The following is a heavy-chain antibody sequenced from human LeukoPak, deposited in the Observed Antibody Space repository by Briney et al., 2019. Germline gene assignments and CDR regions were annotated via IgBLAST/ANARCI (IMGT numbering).Heavy chain of an antibody. V-gene: IGHV4-39*01. CDR1: VGSISSSSCY. CDR2: IYYSGST. CDR3: ARHSRIAVAGTGEFDY. D-gene: IGHD6-19*01. Sequence: SETLCLTCTVPVGSISSSSCYWGWISQPPGKGLAWIGSIYYSGSTYYNPSLKSRVTISVDTSKNQFSLKLSSVTAADTAVYYCARHSRIAVAGTGEFDYWGQGTLVAVSS. J-gene: IGHJ4*02.